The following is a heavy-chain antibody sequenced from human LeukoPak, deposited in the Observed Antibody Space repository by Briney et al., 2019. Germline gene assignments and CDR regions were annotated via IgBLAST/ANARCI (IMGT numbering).Heavy chain of an antibody. CDR2: INPDSGGT. CDR1: GYTFTGYF. D-gene: IGHD3-22*01. V-gene: IGHV1-2*02. Sequence: ASVKVSCKASGYTFTGYFIHWVRQAPGQGLEWMGWINPDSGGTNYAQKLQGRVTMTTDTSTSTAYMELRSLRSDDTAVYYCARGAGGAYDSSGYGYWGQGTLVTVSS. J-gene: IGHJ4*02. CDR3: ARGAGGAYDSSGYGY.